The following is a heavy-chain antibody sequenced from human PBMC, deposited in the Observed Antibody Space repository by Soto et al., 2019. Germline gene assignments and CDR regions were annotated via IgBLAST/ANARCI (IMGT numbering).Heavy chain of an antibody. V-gene: IGHV3-30*18. Sequence: GGSLRLSCAASGFTLSSYGMHWVRQAPGKGLEWVAVISYDGSNKYYADSVKGRFTISRDNSKNTLYLQMNSLRAEDTAVYYCAKDPDYIYWGQGTLVTVSS. CDR2: ISYDGSNK. D-gene: IGHD4-17*01. J-gene: IGHJ4*02. CDR1: GFTLSSYG. CDR3: AKDPDYIY.